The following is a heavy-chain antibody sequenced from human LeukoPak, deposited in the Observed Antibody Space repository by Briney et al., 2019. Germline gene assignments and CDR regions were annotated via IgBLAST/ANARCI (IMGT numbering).Heavy chain of an antibody. J-gene: IGHJ4*02. CDR1: GFTFSSYS. V-gene: IGHV3-21*01. Sequence: PGGSLRLSCAASGFTFSSYSMNWVRQAPGKGLEWVSSISSSSSYIYYADSVKGRFTISRDNSKNTLYLQMNSLRAEDTAVYYCARDKVVSGSYFSSYFDYWGQGTLVTVSS. CDR2: ISSSSSYI. CDR3: ARDKVVSGSYFSSYFDY. D-gene: IGHD1-26*01.